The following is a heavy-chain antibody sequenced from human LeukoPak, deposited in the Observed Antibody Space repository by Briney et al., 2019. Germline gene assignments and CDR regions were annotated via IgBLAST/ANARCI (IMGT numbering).Heavy chain of an antibody. CDR1: GFTFSSYS. D-gene: IGHD3-3*01. V-gene: IGHV3-21*01. CDR2: ISSSSYI. CDR3: ARAYYDFWSGYSKEYFDY. J-gene: IGHJ4*02. Sequence: RGSLRLSCAASGFTFSSYSMNWVRQAPGKGLEWGSSISSSSYIYYADSVKGRFTISRDNAKNSLYLQMNSLRAEDTAVYYCARAYYDFWSGYSKEYFDYWGQGTLVTVSS.